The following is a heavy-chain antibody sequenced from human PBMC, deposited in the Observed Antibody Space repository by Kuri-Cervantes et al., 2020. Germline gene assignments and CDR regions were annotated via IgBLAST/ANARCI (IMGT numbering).Heavy chain of an antibody. D-gene: IGHD3-16*02. CDR3: ARSPMITFGGVIVTSSRADAFDI. CDR2: INPNSGGT. J-gene: IGHJ3*02. CDR1: GYTFTSYA. V-gene: IGHV1-2*04. Sequence: ASVKVSCKASGYTFTSYAMNWVRQAPGQGLEWMGWINPNSGGTNYAQKFQGWVTMTRDTSISTAYMELSRLRSDDTAVYYCARSPMITFGGVIVTSSRADAFDIWGQGTMVTVSS.